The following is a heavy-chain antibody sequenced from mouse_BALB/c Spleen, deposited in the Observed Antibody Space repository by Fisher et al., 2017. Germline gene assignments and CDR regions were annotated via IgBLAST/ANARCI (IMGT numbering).Heavy chain of an antibody. V-gene: IGHV1-20*02. D-gene: IGHD2-1*01. J-gene: IGHJ4*01. Sequence: KFKGKATLTVDKSSSTAHMELRSLASEDSAVYYCAREDGNFYAMDYWGQGTSVTVSS. CDR3: AREDGNFYAMDY.